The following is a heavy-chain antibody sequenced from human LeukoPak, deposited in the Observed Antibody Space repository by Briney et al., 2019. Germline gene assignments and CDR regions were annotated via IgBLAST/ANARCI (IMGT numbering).Heavy chain of an antibody. D-gene: IGHD1-26*01. J-gene: IGHJ3*02. CDR2: IYHSGST. V-gene: IGHV4-4*02. CDR3: ARVLGEPTEAFDI. CDR1: GGSISSSNW. Sequence: PSGTLSLTCAVSGGSISSSNWWSWVRQPLGKGLEWIGEIYHSGSTNYNPSLKSRVTISVDKPKNQFSLKLSSVTAADTAVYYCARVLGEPTEAFDIWGQGTMVTVSS.